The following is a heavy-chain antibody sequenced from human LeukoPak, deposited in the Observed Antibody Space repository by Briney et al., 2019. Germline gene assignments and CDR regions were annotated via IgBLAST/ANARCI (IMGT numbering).Heavy chain of an antibody. V-gene: IGHV4-59*12. D-gene: IGHD3-22*01. J-gene: IGHJ3*01. CDR3: ARDNYDSSGYYEHALDL. CDR1: GASISSYY. Sequence: PSETLSLTCSVSGASISSYYWSWIRQPPGKGLEWIAYIYYTGSTYYNPSLKSRVTISVDTSKNQFSLKMTSLTAADTAVYYCARDNYDSSGYYEHALDLWGQGTMVTVSS. CDR2: IYYTGST.